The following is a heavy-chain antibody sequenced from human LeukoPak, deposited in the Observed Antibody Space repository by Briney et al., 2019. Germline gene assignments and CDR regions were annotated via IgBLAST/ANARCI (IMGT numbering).Heavy chain of an antibody. V-gene: IGHV3-72*01. CDR1: GFTFSDHY. J-gene: IGHJ4*02. Sequence: GGSLRLSCAASGFTFSDHYMDWVRQAPGRGREGVGRSRNKANSYTREYAASVKGRFTISRDDSRNSVYLQMNNLKTEDTAVYYCTRVKSSYGGHYFDYWGQGTPVTVSS. D-gene: IGHD3-16*01. CDR2: SRNKANSYTR. CDR3: TRVKSSYGGHYFDY.